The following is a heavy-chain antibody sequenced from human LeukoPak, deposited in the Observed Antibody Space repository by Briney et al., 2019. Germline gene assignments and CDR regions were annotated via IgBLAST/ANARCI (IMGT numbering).Heavy chain of an antibody. CDR1: GYSISSGYY. D-gene: IGHD4-23*01. CDR3: ARHPTKYGGNDY. Sequence: ASETLSLTCAVSGYSISSGYYWGWIRQPPGKGPEWIGSIYHSGSTYYNPSLKSRVTISVDTSKNQFSLKLSSVTAADTAVYYCARHPTKYGGNDYWGQGTLVTVSS. CDR2: IYHSGST. J-gene: IGHJ4*02. V-gene: IGHV4-38-2*01.